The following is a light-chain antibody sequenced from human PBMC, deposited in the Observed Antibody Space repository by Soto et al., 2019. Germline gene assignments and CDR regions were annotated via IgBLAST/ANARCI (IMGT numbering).Light chain of an antibody. Sequence: DIQITQSPSSLSASVGDRVTITCQASQAITYYLNWYQHKPGKAPKLLIYDASNLETGVPSRFSGSRSGTDFTFTISSLQPEDIATYYCQQYDNLLFTFGPGTRVDLK. CDR3: QQYDNLLFT. CDR1: QAITYY. J-gene: IGKJ3*01. CDR2: DAS. V-gene: IGKV1-33*01.